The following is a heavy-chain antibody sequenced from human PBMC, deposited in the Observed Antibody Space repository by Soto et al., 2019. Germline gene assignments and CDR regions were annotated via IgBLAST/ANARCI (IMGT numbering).Heavy chain of an antibody. D-gene: IGHD3-16*01. CDR3: DRDQSWQDLVWWFDS. CDR2: IFPGGVNI. Sequence: ASVEPCCEATGYRFTSHYIHWARQSHGQGLEWMGTIFPGGVNIDYAQKFKGRVTMTKDTSTSTIYMELNSLTSEDTAVYYCDRDQSWQDLVWWFDSWGQGTLVTVS. J-gene: IGHJ5*01. V-gene: IGHV1-46*03. CDR1: GYRFTSHY.